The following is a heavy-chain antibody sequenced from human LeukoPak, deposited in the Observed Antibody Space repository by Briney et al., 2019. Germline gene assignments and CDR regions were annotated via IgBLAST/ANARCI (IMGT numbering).Heavy chain of an antibody. Sequence: GASLHISCKGSEYSFTNYWFVWLRWLPGKGLEWLGFINPGDADSRYSPSFQGHVSISADKSVTTAYLQWSSLKASDTAMYYCARGHCSSAGCLPYMDVWGKGTTVTVSS. CDR1: EYSFTNYW. CDR3: ARGHCSSAGCLPYMDV. V-gene: IGHV5-51*01. CDR2: INPGDADS. D-gene: IGHD2-2*01. J-gene: IGHJ6*03.